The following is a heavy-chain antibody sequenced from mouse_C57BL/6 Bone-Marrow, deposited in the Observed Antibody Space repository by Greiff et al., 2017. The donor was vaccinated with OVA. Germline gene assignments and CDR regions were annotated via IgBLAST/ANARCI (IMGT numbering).Heavy chain of an antibody. Sequence: EVHLVESGGGLVKPGGSLKLSCAASGFTFSDYGMHWVRQAPEKGLEWVAYISGGSSTIYYADTVKGRFTISRDNAKNTLFLQMTSLRSEDTAMYYCARHPFDYWGQGTTLTVSS. CDR1: GFTFSDYG. V-gene: IGHV5-17*01. CDR3: ARHPFDY. CDR2: ISGGSSTI. J-gene: IGHJ2*01.